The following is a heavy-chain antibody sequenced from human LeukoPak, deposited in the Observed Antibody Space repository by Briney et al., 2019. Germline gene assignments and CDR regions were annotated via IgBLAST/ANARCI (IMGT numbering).Heavy chain of an antibody. CDR3: ARESFAARWD. CDR2: ISPSDNGI. Sequence: GGSLRLSCAASGFTFSDYYMSWIRQAPGKGLESVSYISPSDNGIYYADSVEGRFTISRDNAKNSLYLQMNSLTAEDTAVYYCARESFAARWDWGQGTLVTVSS. CDR1: GFTFSDYY. J-gene: IGHJ4*02. D-gene: IGHD6-6*01. V-gene: IGHV3-11*04.